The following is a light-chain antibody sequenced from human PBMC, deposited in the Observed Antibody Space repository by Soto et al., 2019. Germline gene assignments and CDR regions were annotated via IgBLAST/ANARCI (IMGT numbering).Light chain of an antibody. CDR1: SSDVGGYNY. CDR2: DVS. V-gene: IGLV2-14*01. Sequence: QSALTQPASVSGSPGQSITISCTGTSSDVGGYNYVSWYQQHPGKAPKLMIYDVSNRPSGVSNRFSGSKSGNTASLTISGLQAEDEADYYCSSYTSSGPWVFGGGTKVTVL. CDR3: SSYTSSGPWV. J-gene: IGLJ3*02.